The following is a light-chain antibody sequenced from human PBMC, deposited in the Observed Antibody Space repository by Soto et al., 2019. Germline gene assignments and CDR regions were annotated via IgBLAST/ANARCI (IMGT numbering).Light chain of an antibody. V-gene: IGKV3-20*01. CDR3: QQYGATSSWT. CDR1: QSVSDNY. J-gene: IGKJ1*01. Sequence: EIVLTQSPGTLSLSPGERATLSCRASQSVSDNYLAWYQQRPGQAPRLLIYGASSRATGIPDRFSGSGSGTDFTLTINRLDPEDFAVYYCQQYGATSSWTFGQGTKVEV. CDR2: GAS.